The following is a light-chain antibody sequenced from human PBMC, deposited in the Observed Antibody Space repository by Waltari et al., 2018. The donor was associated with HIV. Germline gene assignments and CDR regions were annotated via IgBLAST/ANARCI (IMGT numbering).Light chain of an antibody. J-gene: IGLJ3*02. CDR2: TNT. V-gene: IGLV1-40*01. CDR3: QSYDSSLSASV. CDR1: TSNIGAGYD. Sequence: QSVLSQPPSVSGAPGQRVTISCTGSTSNIGAGYDVHWYQLLPGTAPKLLIYTNTYRPSGVPGRFSGSKSDTSASLAITGLQAEDAADYYCQSYDSSLSASVFGGGTKLTV.